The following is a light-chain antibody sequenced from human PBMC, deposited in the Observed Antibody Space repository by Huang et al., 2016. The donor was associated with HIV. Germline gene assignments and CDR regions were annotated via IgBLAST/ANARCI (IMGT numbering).Light chain of an antibody. CDR3: QQYDDFPLT. CDR2: DAS. J-gene: IGKJ4*01. CDR1: QDISNS. V-gene: IGKV1-33*01. Sequence: DIQMTQSPSSLSASVGDRVTITCQASQDISNSLNWYQQKPRKAPKLLMYDASNLEAGVPSRFSGNTSGTHFTFTISSLRPEDIATYYCQQYDDFPLTFGGGTKVEIK.